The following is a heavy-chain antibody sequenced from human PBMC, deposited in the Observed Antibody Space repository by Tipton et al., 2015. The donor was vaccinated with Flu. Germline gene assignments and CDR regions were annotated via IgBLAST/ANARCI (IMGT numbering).Heavy chain of an antibody. CDR2: INHSGST. CDR1: GGSFSGYY. V-gene: IGHV4-34*01. CDR3: ARDPSLGMPDYFDS. J-gene: IGHJ4*02. D-gene: IGHD2-2*01. Sequence: TLSLTCAVYGGSFSGYYWSWIRQPPGKGLEWIGEINHSGSTNYNPSLKSRVTISVDTSKNQFSLRLSSVTAADTAVYYCARDPSLGMPDYFDSWGQGILVTASS.